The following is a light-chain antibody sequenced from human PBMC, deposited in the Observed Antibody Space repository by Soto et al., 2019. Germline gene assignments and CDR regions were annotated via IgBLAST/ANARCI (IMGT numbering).Light chain of an antibody. V-gene: IGKV3D-20*01. CDR3: KPSGSPPT. CDR1: QSINSNY. CDR2: DTS. Sequence: EIVLTQSPATLSLSPGERATLSCGASQSINSNYLAWYQQKPGLAPRLVIYDTSRRAPGIPDRLTGSGSGTDFTLTISRLEPEDSALHYSKPSGSPPTFGQGTRLDIK. J-gene: IGKJ5*01.